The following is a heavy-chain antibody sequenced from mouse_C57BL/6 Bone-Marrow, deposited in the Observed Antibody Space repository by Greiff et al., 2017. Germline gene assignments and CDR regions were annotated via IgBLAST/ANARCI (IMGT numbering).Heavy chain of an antibody. CDR1: GFTFSDYG. D-gene: IGHD1-1*01. CDR3: ARAYYYLDY. V-gene: IGHV5-17*01. J-gene: IGHJ2*01. Sequence: EVKLMESGGGLVKPGGSLKLSCAASGFTFSDYGMHWVRQAPEKGLEWVAYISSGSSTIYYADTVKGRFTISRDNAKNTLFLQMTSLRSEDTAMYYCARAYYYLDYWGQGTTLTVSS. CDR2: ISSGSSTI.